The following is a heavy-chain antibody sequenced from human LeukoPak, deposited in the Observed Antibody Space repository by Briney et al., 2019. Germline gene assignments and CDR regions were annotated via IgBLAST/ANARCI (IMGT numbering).Heavy chain of an antibody. CDR2: ISGSGGST. Sequence: GGSLRLSCAASGFTFSSYAMSWVRQAPGKGLEWVSDISGSGGSTYYADSVKGRFTISRDNSKNTLYLQMTSLRAEDTAVYYCAKDQVWIVVGSFDYWGQGTLVTVSS. CDR3: AKDQVWIVVGSFDY. D-gene: IGHD3-22*01. CDR1: GFTFSSYA. V-gene: IGHV3-23*01. J-gene: IGHJ4*02.